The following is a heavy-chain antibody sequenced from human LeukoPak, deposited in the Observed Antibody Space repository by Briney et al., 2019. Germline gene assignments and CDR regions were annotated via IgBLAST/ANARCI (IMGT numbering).Heavy chain of an antibody. J-gene: IGHJ6*03. CDR2: IYYSGST. D-gene: IGHD6-6*01. Sequence: SETLSLTCTVSGGSISSSSYYWGWIRQPPGKGLEWIGSIYYSGSTYYNPSLKSRVTISVDTSKKQFSLKLGSVTPADTAAYFCARRTAARHNYWYYYMDVWGKGTTVTVSS. V-gene: IGHV4-39*07. CDR1: GGSISSSSYY. CDR3: ARRTAARHNYWYYYMDV.